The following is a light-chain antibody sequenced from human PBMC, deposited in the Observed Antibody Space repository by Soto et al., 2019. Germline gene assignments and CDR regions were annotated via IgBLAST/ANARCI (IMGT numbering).Light chain of an antibody. V-gene: IGLV1-44*01. J-gene: IGLJ3*02. CDR1: SSNIGSNI. CDR3: ASWDGSLQTWV. Sequence: QSVLTQPPSASGTPGQRVTISCSGSSSNIGSNIVNWYQHLPGTAPKLLIYTNNQRPSGVPDRFSDSKSDTSASLAISGLQSEDEAEYYCASWDGSLQTWVFGGGTKVTVL. CDR2: TNN.